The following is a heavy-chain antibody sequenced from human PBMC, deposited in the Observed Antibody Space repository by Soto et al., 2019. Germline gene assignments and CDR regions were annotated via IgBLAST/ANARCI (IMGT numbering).Heavy chain of an antibody. CDR1: VFTVSSYW. V-gene: IGHV3-7*03. D-gene: IGHD3-3*01. J-gene: IGHJ5*02. CDR2: IKQGGSEK. Sequence: PGGSRRLSCAASVFTVSSYWMSWVRQAPGKGLEWVANIKQGGSEKYYVDSVKGRFTISRDNAKNSLYLQMNSLRAEDTAVYYCARDEYYDFWSGHPFDPWGQGTLVTVSS. CDR3: ARDEYYDFWSGHPFDP.